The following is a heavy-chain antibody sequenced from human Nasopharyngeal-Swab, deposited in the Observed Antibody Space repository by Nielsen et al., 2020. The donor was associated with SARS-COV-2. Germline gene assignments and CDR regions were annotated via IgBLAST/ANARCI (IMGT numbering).Heavy chain of an antibody. CDR3: ARDGLDYDFWSAYFMDV. D-gene: IGHD3-3*01. Sequence: SLNIPCAASGFTFSYYNMNWVRQAPGRGLEWVSSISSSSTYIYYADAVKGRLTISRDNTKNSLSQQMNSLRVEDTAVYYCARDGLDYDFWSAYFMDVWGQGTTVIVSS. J-gene: IGHJ6*02. V-gene: IGHV3-21*01. CDR2: ISSSSTYI. CDR1: GFTFSYYN.